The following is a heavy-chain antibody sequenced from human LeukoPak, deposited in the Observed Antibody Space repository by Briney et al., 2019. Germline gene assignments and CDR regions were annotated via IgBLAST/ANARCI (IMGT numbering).Heavy chain of an antibody. CDR1: GSSFSVFW. V-gene: IGHV5-10-1*01. CDR2: IDPADSYT. D-gene: IGHD2-21*01. Sequence: GASLRISCEGSGSSFSVFWITWVRQMPGKGLEWMGTIDPADSYTNYSPSFQGHVTISAAKSVSPAYLHSSRLKASDTALYYCGRHFCGGYAFDYWGQGTLVTVSS. CDR3: GRHFCGGYAFDY. J-gene: IGHJ4*02.